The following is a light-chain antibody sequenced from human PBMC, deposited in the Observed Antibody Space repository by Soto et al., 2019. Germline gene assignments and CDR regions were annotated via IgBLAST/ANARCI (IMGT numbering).Light chain of an antibody. Sequence: QSALTQPASVSGSPGQSITISCTGTNSDVGGFNYVSWYQQHPDKAPKLIIFEVTDRPSGVSNRFSGSKSGNTASLTISGLQSEDEAEYYCGTWDSSLSVGLFGGGTKVTVL. V-gene: IGLV2-14*01. CDR3: GTWDSSLSVGL. CDR1: NSDVGGFNY. J-gene: IGLJ2*01. CDR2: EVT.